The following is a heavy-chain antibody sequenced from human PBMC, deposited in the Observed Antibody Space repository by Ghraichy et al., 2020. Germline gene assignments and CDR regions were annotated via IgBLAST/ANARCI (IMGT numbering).Heavy chain of an antibody. V-gene: IGHV4-39*01. D-gene: IGHD1-26*01. Sequence: SETLSLTCTVSGGSISRSNFYWGWIHQPPGKGLEWIASISYTGHTYYNPPLKSRVTISVDTSRNQFSLKLSSLTAADTAVYYCARHVGAAYFDYWGQGTLVTVSS. CDR2: ISYTGHT. CDR1: GGSISRSNFY. J-gene: IGHJ4*02. CDR3: ARHVGAAYFDY.